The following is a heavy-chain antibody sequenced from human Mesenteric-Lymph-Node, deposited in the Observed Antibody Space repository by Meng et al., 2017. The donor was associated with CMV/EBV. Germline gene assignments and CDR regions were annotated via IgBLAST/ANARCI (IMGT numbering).Heavy chain of an antibody. CDR1: GFTFSSHG. V-gene: IGHV3-30*19. CDR2: ISYDGSNK. CDR3: ARDLY. J-gene: IGHJ4*02. Sequence: GESLKISCAASGFTFSSHGMHWVRQAPGKGLEWVAVISYDGSNKYYADSVKGRFTISRDNSKNTLYLQMNSLRAEDTAVYYCARDLYWGQGTLVTVSS.